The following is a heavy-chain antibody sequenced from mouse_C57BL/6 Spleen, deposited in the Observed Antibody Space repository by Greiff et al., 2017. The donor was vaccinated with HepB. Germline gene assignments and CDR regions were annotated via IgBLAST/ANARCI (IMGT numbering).Heavy chain of an antibody. D-gene: IGHD2-4*01. Sequence: VQLQQSGAELAKPGASVKLSCKASGYTFTSYWMHWVKQRPGQGLEWIGYINPSSGYTKNNQKFKVKATLTANKSSSTAYMQLSSLTYEDSAVYYCARGGDYYDYDCFAYWGKGTLVTVSA. V-gene: IGHV1-7*01. CDR1: GYTFTSYW. CDR2: INPSSGYT. J-gene: IGHJ3*01. CDR3: ARGGDYYDYDCFAY.